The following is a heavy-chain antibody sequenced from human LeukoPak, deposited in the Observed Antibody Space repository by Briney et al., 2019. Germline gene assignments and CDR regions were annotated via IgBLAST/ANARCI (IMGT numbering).Heavy chain of an antibody. V-gene: IGHV4-30-4*01. CDR1: GGSISSGDYY. J-gene: IGHJ5*02. CDR2: MYYSGST. D-gene: IGHD3-22*01. Sequence: SETLSLTCTVSGGSISSGDYYWRWIRQPPGKGLEWIAYMYYSGSTYYNPSLKSRLTMSADTSKSHLSLKLSSVTAADTSVYYCARPYYYDSRIDPWGQGSLVTVSS. CDR3: ARPYYYDSRIDP.